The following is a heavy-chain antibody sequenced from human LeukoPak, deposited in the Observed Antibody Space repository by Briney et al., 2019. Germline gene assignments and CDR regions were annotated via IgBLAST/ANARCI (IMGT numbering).Heavy chain of an antibody. Sequence: SETLSLTCTVSGGSTSSYYWSWIRQPPGKGLEWIGYIYHSGSTNYNPSLKSRVTISVDTSKDQFSLKLSSVTAADTAVYYCARHSSSWYTDYWGQGTLVTVSS. J-gene: IGHJ4*02. CDR2: IYHSGST. V-gene: IGHV4-59*08. D-gene: IGHD6-13*01. CDR1: GGSTSSYY. CDR3: ARHSSSWYTDY.